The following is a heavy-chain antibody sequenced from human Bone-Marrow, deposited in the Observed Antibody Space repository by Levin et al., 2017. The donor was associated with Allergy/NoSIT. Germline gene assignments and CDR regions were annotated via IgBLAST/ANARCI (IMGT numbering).Heavy chain of an antibody. D-gene: IGHD6-13*01. J-gene: IGHJ6*02. CDR1: GYTFTSYG. CDR2: ISAYNGNT. V-gene: IGHV1-18*01. CDR3: ASNAGVAAAGTQSNPVGRSRSYGMDV. Sequence: GASVKVSCKASGYTFTSYGISWVRQAPGQGLEWMGWISAYNGNTNYAQKLQGRVTMTTDTSTSTAYMELRSLRSDDTAVYYCASNAGVAAAGTQSNPVGRSRSYGMDVWGQGTTVTVSS.